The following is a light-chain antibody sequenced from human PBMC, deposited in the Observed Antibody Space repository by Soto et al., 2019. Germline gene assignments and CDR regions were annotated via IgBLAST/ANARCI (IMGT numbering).Light chain of an antibody. J-gene: IGKJ5*01. CDR1: QSVRSSY. V-gene: IGKV3-11*01. CDR2: GAS. CDR3: QQRSDSIT. Sequence: PGESVTRSYGASQSVRSSYVTWYQQKPGQAPSLLIYGASTRATSIPARFSGRGSGADFTLTISSLEPEDFAVYYCQQRSDSITFGQGTRLEIK.